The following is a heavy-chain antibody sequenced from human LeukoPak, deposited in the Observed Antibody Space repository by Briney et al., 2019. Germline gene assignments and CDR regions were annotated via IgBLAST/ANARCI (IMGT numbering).Heavy chain of an antibody. V-gene: IGHV3-48*03. CDR3: ARAVAEWFDP. Sequence: GGSLRLSCAASGFTFSSYEMNWVRQAPGKGLEWVSYISSSGSTIYYADSVKGRFTISRDNAKNSLYPQMNSLRAEDTAVYYCARAVAEWFDPWGQGTLVTVSS. D-gene: IGHD6-19*01. J-gene: IGHJ5*02. CDR1: GFTFSSYE. CDR2: ISSSGSTI.